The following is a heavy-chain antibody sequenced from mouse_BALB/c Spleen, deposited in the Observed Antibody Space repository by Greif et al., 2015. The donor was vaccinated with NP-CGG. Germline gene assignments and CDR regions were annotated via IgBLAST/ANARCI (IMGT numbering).Heavy chain of an antibody. V-gene: IGHV1-54*01. Sequence: VQLQHSGAELVRPGTSVKVSCKASGYAFTNYLIEWVKQRPGQGLEWIGVINPGSGGTNYNEKFKGKATLTADKSSSTAYMQLSSLTSDDSAVYFCARRGNYAMDYWGQGTSVTVSS. CDR3: ARRGNYAMDY. CDR2: INPGSGGT. J-gene: IGHJ4*01. CDR1: GYAFTNYL.